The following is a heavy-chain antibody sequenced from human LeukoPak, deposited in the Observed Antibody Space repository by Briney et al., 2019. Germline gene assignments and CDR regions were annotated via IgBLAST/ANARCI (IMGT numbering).Heavy chain of an antibody. CDR2: ISYDGSNK. CDR3: AKNGYSGSYGAFDI. J-gene: IGHJ3*02. Sequence: GGSLRLSCAASGFTFSSYGMHWVRQAPGKGLEWVAVISYDGSNKYYADSVKGRFTISRDNSKNTLYLQMNSLRAEDTAVYYCAKNGYSGSYGAFDIWGQGTMVTISS. CDR1: GFTFSSYG. V-gene: IGHV3-30*18. D-gene: IGHD1-26*01.